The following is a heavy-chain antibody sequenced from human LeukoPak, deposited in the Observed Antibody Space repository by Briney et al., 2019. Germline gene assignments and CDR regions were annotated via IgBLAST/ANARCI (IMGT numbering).Heavy chain of an antibody. V-gene: IGHV1-24*01. CDR1: GYTLTDLS. D-gene: IGHD2-2*01. Sequence: ASVKVSCKVSGYTLTDLSMHWVRQAPGEGLEWMGGFDPEDGETIYAQKFQGRVTMTEDTSTDTAYMELSSLRSEDTAVYYCATDRDIVAVPAALGFWGQGTLVTVSS. J-gene: IGHJ4*02. CDR2: FDPEDGET. CDR3: ATDRDIVAVPAALGF.